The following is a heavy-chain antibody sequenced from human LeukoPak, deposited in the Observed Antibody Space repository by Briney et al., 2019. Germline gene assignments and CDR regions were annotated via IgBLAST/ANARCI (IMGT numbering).Heavy chain of an antibody. CDR2: IYYSGST. CDR1: CGSISSYY. CDR3: AGGRYGSGFYYYYYGMDD. J-gene: IGHJ6*02. V-gene: IGHV4-59*08. Sequence: PSETLSLTCTVSCGSISSYYWSWIRQPPGKGLEWIGYIYYSGSTNYNPSLKSRVTISVDTSKNQFSLKLSSVTAADTAVYYCAGGRYGSGFYYYYYGMDDWGQGTTVTVSS. D-gene: IGHD3-10*01.